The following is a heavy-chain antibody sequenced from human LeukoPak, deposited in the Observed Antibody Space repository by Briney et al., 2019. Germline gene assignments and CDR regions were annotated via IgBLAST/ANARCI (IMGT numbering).Heavy chain of an antibody. J-gene: IGHJ5*02. CDR1: GGSFSGYY. D-gene: IGHD2-2*01. CDR2: INHSGST. Sequence: SETLSLTCAVYGGSFSGYYWSWIRQPPGKGLEWIGEINHSGSTNYSPSLKSRVTISVDTSKNQFSLKLSSVTAADTAVYYCARASSQYQLLPGGWFDPWGQGTLVTVSS. V-gene: IGHV4-34*01. CDR3: ARASSQYQLLPGGWFDP.